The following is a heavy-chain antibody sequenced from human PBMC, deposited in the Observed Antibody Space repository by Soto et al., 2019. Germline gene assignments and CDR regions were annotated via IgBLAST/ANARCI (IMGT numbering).Heavy chain of an antibody. CDR1: GASISSYY. J-gene: IGHJ5*02. V-gene: IGHV4-59*01. D-gene: IGHD2-15*01. Sequence: PSETLSLTCSVSGASISSYYWSWIRQPPGKGLEWIGYIYYSGGTTYNPSLQNRVTISLDTSKNLFPLKVTSVTAADTAVYYCAGDLHYGGSLAWFDPWGQGTPVTVSS. CDR2: IYYSGGT. CDR3: AGDLHYGGSLAWFDP.